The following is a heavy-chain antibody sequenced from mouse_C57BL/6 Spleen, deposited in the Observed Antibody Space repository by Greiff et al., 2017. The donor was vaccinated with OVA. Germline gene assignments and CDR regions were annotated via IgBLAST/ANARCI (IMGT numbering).Heavy chain of an antibody. Sequence: QVQLQQPGAELVRPGSSVKLSCKASGYTFTSYWMHWVKQRPIQGLEWIGNIDPSDSETHYNQKFKDKATLTVDKSSSTAYMQLSSLTSEDSAVYYCARSSYHSNGGYAMDYWGQGTSVTVSS. J-gene: IGHJ4*01. CDR3: ARSSYHSNGGYAMDY. D-gene: IGHD2-5*01. V-gene: IGHV1-52*01. CDR1: GYTFTSYW. CDR2: IDPSDSET.